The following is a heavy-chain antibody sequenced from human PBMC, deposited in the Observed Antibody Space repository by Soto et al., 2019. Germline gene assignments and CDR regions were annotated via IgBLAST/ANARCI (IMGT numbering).Heavy chain of an antibody. CDR2: ISGSGGST. D-gene: IGHD3-9*01. J-gene: IGHJ4*02. V-gene: IGHV3-23*01. CDR3: AKDRGQTLIPYYFDY. Sequence: GGSLRLSCAASGFTFSSYAMSWVRQAPGKGLEWVSAISGSGGSTYYADSVKGRFTISRDNSKNTLYLQMNSLRAEDTAVYYCAKDRGQTLIPYYFDYWGQGTLVTVSS. CDR1: GFTFSSYA.